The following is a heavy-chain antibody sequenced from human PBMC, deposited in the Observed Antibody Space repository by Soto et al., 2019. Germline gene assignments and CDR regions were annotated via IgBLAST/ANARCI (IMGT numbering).Heavy chain of an antibody. Sequence: ASGKVSCKASGYTFTSYGISWVRQAPGQGLEWMGWISAYNGNTNYAQKLQGRVTMTTDTSTSTAYMELRSLRSDDTAVYYCARGIRLRSTLLNWFDPWGQGTLVTVSS. CDR3: ARGIRLRSTLLNWFDP. J-gene: IGHJ5*02. D-gene: IGHD5-12*01. CDR1: GYTFTSYG. CDR2: ISAYNGNT. V-gene: IGHV1-18*01.